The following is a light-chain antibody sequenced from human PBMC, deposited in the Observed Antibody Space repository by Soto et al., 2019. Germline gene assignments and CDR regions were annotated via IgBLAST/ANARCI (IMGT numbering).Light chain of an antibody. CDR3: QHYGNSLFT. V-gene: IGKV3-20*01. CDR2: GVS. CDR1: QSVSSSY. J-gene: IGKJ3*01. Sequence: EIVLTQSPGTLSLPPGERATLSCRASQSVSSSYLAWYQQKPGQAPRLLIYGVSRRATGIPDRFSGSGSGTDFTLTISRLEPEDVAVYYCQHYGNSLFTFGPGTKVDIK.